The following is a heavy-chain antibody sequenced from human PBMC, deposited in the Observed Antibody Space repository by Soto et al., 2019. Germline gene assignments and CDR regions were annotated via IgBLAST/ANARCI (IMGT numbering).Heavy chain of an antibody. V-gene: IGHV5-51*01. CDR1: GYSFTNYW. J-gene: IGHJ6*02. CDR2: IYPGDSDT. Sequence: GESLKISCKGSGYSFTNYWIGWVRQMPGKGLEWMGIIYPGDSDTKYNPSFQGQVTISADKSITTTYLQWSSLKASDTAIYYCAASIFYYGMDVWGQGTTVTVSS. CDR3: AASIFYYGMDV.